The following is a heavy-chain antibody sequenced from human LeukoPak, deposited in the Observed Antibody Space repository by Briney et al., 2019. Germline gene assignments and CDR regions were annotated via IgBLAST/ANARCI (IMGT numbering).Heavy chain of an antibody. CDR3: ARVQITEHIYCSSTSCQEFDY. J-gene: IGHJ4*02. Sequence: GASVKVSRKASRYTFTSYGVSWVRQAPGQGLEWMGWISAYNGNTNYAQKFQGRVTMTTDTSTSTAYMEQRSLRSDDTAVYYCARVQITEHIYCSSTSCQEFDYWGEGTLVTVSS. D-gene: IGHD2-2*01. CDR2: ISAYNGNT. V-gene: IGHV1-18*01. CDR1: RYTFTSYG.